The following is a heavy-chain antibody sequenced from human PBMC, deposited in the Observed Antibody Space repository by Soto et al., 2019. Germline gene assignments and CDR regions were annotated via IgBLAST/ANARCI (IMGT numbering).Heavy chain of an antibody. Sequence: GESLQISCKGSGYNFAGYWIAWVRQMPGKGLELMGIIYPSDSDTRYRPSFQGQVTISADKSISSAYLQWSSLRASDTAMYYCARGGVSTRTFDHWGQGTPVTVSS. CDR2: IYPSDSDT. V-gene: IGHV5-51*01. CDR1: GYNFAGYW. J-gene: IGHJ4*02. CDR3: ARGGVSTRTFDH. D-gene: IGHD3-3*01.